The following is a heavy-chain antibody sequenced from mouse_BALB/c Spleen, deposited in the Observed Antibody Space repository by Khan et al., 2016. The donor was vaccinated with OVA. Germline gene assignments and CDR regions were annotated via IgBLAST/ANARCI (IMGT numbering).Heavy chain of an antibody. CDR1: DFNIKDTY. V-gene: IGHV14-3*02. Sequence: EVQLKESGAELVKLGASVKLSCTASDFNIKDTYIHWVKERPEQGPEWIGRIDPANGDTKYDPKFQGKATITADTSSNTAYLQLSSLTSEDTAVYYCATLYGSPFTYWGQGTLVTVSA. J-gene: IGHJ3*01. CDR3: ATLYGSPFTY. CDR2: IDPANGDT. D-gene: IGHD2-1*01.